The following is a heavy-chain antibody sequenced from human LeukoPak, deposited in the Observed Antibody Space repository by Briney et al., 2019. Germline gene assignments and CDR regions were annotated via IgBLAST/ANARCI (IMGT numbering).Heavy chain of an antibody. V-gene: IGHV1-18*01. CDR2: ISASYDDT. J-gene: IGHJ4*02. D-gene: IGHD2-15*01. Sequence: GASVKVSCKTSGYTFTSYGISWVRQAPGQGLEWMGWISASYDDTRFAQRLQGRVSMTTDTSTNTAYMDLTSLTSDDTAAYYCARGPYCSGGSCYSQYFDYWGQGTLVTVSS. CDR1: GYTFTSYG. CDR3: ARGPYCSGGSCYSQYFDY.